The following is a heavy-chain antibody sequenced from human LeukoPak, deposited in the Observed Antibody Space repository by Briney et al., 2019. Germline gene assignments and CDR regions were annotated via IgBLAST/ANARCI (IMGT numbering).Heavy chain of an antibody. CDR1: GYTFTSSG. CDR3: ARGSPTVTSGNYYGMDV. CDR2: MNPNSGNT. D-gene: IGHD4-17*01. V-gene: IGHV1-8*02. Sequence: ASVKVSCKPSGYTFTSSGISWVRQATGQGLEWMGWMNPNSGNTGYAQKFQGRVTMTRNTSISTAYMELSSLRSEDTAVYYCARGSPTVTSGNYYGMDVWGQGTTVTVSS. J-gene: IGHJ6*02.